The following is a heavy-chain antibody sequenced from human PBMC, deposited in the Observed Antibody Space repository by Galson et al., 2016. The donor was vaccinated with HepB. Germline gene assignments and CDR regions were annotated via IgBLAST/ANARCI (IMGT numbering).Heavy chain of an antibody. CDR3: AGYGGNSV. V-gene: IGHV3-23*01. D-gene: IGHD4-23*01. J-gene: IGHJ4*02. CDR1: GITFSSYA. CDR2: IFGRGNT. Sequence: SLRLSCAVSGITFSSYAMSWVRQAPGKGLECVSVIFGRGNTYYADSVEGRFTISRDNARNTVYLQMNSLRTEDTAVYYCAGYGGNSVWGQGTLVTVSS.